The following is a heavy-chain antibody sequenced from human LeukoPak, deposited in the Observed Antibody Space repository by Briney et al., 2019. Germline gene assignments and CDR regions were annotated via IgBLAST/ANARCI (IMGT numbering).Heavy chain of an antibody. CDR1: GYTFTSYY. CDR3: ARGLVVPAATPLYYFDY. V-gene: IGHV1-46*01. J-gene: IGHJ4*02. D-gene: IGHD2-2*01. CDR2: MNPSGGST. Sequence: ASVKVSCKASGYTFTSYYMHWVRQAPAQGLEWMGIMNPSGGSTSYAQKFQGRVTMTRDTSTSTVYMELSSLRSEDTAVYYCARGLVVPAATPLYYFDYWGQGTLVTVSS.